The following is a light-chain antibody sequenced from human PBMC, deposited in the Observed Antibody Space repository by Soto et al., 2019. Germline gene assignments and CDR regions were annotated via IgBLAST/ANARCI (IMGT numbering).Light chain of an antibody. CDR1: QTISSW. J-gene: IGKJ5*01. CDR3: QQLNSYLPIT. CDR2: KAS. V-gene: IGKV1-5*03. Sequence: DIQMTQSPSTMSVSVGDRVTITCRDRQTISSWLAWYQQKPGKAPKLLIYKASTLKSGVPSRFSGSGSGTEFTLTISSLQPEDFATYYCQQLNSYLPITFGQGTRLEIK.